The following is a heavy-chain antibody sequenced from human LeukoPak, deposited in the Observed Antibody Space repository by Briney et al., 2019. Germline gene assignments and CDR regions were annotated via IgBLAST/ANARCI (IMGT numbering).Heavy chain of an antibody. CDR1: GFTFNTYA. V-gene: IGHV3-23*01. J-gene: IGHJ6*02. CDR3: ANLIDSSRKYGLDV. Sequence: GGSLRLSCAASGFTFNTYAMNWVRQAPGKGLEWVSGVSDGGRSTYYADSVKGRFTISRDNSKNTLYLQMNSLGAEDTAVYYCANLIDSSRKYGLDVWGQGTTVTVSS. D-gene: IGHD3-22*01. CDR2: VSDGGRST.